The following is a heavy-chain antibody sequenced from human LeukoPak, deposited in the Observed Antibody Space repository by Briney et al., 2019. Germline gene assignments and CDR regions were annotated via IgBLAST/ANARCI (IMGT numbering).Heavy chain of an antibody. V-gene: IGHV4-39*01. CDR1: GGPISSSSYY. D-gene: IGHD6-19*01. Sequence: SETLSLTCTVSGGPISSSSYYWGWVRQPPGKGLEWNGSMYYSESTYYDPSLKSRVTISVDTSKDQFSLKLSSVTAADTAVYYCARNSLGQWLVNWFDHWGQGTLVTVSS. J-gene: IGHJ5*02. CDR2: MYYSEST. CDR3: ARNSLGQWLVNWFDH.